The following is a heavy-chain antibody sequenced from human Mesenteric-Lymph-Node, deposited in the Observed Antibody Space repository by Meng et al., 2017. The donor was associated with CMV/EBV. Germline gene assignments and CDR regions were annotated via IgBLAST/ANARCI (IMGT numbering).Heavy chain of an antibody. Sequence: GGSLRLSCTVSGGSISSYYWSWIRQAPGKGLEWVSGINWNGGSTGYADSVKGRFTISRDNAKNSLYLQMNSLRAEDTALYHCARAGYCSGGSCLPDYWGQGTLVTVSS. D-gene: IGHD2-15*01. CDR3: ARAGYCSGGSCLPDY. CDR2: INWNGGST. V-gene: IGHV3-20*01. J-gene: IGHJ4*02. CDR1: GGSISSYY.